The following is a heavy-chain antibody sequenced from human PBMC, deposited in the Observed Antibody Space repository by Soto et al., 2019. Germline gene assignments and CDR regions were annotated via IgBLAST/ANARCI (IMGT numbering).Heavy chain of an antibody. CDR3: AKDREIVPAAAWWGDYYYGMDV. J-gene: IGHJ6*02. CDR1: GFTFSSYG. CDR2: ISYDGSNK. V-gene: IGHV3-30*18. Sequence: GGSLRLSCAASGFTFSSYGMHWVRQAPGKGLEWVAVISYDGSNKYYADSVKGRFTISRDNSKNTLYLQMNSLRAEDTAVYYCAKDREIVPAAAWWGDYYYGMDVWGQGTTVTVSS. D-gene: IGHD2-2*01.